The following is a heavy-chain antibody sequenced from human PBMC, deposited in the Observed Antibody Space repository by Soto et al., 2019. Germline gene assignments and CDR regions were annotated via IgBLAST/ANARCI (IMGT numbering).Heavy chain of an antibody. CDR2: ISAYNGNT. CDR1: GYTFTSYG. Sequence: ASVKVSCKASGYTFTSYGISWVRQAPGQGLEWMGWISAYNGNTNYAQKLQGRVTMTTDTSTSTAYMELRSLRSDDTAVYYCARDINRATMKTPSALGICDQGTRGTASS. D-gene: IGHD3-22*01. J-gene: IGHJ3*02. V-gene: IGHV1-18*04. CDR3: ARDINRATMKTPSALGI.